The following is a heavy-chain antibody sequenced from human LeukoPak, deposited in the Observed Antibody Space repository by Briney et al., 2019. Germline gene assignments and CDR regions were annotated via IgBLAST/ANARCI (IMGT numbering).Heavy chain of an antibody. CDR3: ARSTRRYYYDSRSYLYYFDY. CDR1: GGSISSSSYY. V-gene: IGHV4-30-4*01. Sequence: PSETLSLTCTVSGGSISSSSYYWSWIRQPPGKGLEWIGYIYYSGSTYYNPSLKSRVTISVDTSKNQFSLKLSSVTAADTAVYYCARSTRRYYYDSRSYLYYFDYWGQGTLVTVSS. D-gene: IGHD3-22*01. J-gene: IGHJ4*02. CDR2: IYYSGST.